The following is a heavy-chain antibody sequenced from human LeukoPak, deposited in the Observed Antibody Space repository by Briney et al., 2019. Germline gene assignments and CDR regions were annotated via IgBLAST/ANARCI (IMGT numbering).Heavy chain of an antibody. D-gene: IGHD3-22*01. CDR2: IIPIFGTA. CDR3: ASGEYYYDRSAYGPFDY. CDR1: GGTFNNYA. Sequence: ASVKVSCKASGGTFNNYAISWVRQAPGQGLEWMGGIIPIFGTANYAQKFQGRVTITADKSTSTAYLELTSLRSEDTAVYYCASGEYYYDRSAYGPFDYWGQGTLVTVSS. J-gene: IGHJ4*02. V-gene: IGHV1-69*06.